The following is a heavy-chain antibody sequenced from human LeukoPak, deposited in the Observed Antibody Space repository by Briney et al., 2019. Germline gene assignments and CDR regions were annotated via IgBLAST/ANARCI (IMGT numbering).Heavy chain of an antibody. D-gene: IGHD3-3*01. CDR1: GFTFSGSP. CDR3: TRSEGKGFDY. CDR2: IRSKANNYAT. V-gene: IGHV3-73*01. J-gene: IGHJ4*02. Sequence: GGSLRLSCAASGFTFSGSPMHWVRQASGKGLEWVGRIRSKANNYATTYAASVKGRFTISRDDSENTVYLQMNSLKTEDTAVYYCTRSEGKGFDYWGQGALVTVSS.